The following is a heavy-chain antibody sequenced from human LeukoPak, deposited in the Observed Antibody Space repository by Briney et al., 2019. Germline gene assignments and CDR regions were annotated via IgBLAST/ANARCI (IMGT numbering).Heavy chain of an antibody. V-gene: IGHV3-30*02. J-gene: IGHJ4*02. CDR3: ARVSRGKWELLGAHDY. D-gene: IGHD1-26*01. CDR2: IQYDGSKK. CDR1: GFTFSSNG. Sequence: TGGSLRLSCVASGFTFSSNGMHWVRQAPGKGLEWVTFIQYDGSKKYYADSVKGRFTISRDNSKNTLYLEMNSLRAEDTAVYYCARVSRGKWELLGAHDYWGQGTLVTVSS.